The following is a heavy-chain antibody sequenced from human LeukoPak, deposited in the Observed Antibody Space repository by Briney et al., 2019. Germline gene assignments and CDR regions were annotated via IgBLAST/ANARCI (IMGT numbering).Heavy chain of an antibody. CDR3: ARDFLPPHYTATIRPDWYFDL. Sequence: KSSETLSLTCTVSGGSINSYYWSWIRQPPGEGLEWICNIYYSGTTSYKPSLESRVIISVDTSKNQFSLKLSSVTAADTAVYYCARDFLPPHYTATIRPDWYFDLWGRGTLVTVSS. V-gene: IGHV4-59*01. CDR1: GGSINSYY. J-gene: IGHJ2*01. CDR2: IYYSGTT. D-gene: IGHD5-12*01.